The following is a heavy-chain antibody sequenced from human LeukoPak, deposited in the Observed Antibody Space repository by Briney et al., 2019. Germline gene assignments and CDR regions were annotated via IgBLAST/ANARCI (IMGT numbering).Heavy chain of an antibody. D-gene: IGHD5-12*01. CDR1: GFTCRSSW. V-gene: IGHV3-74*01. CDR3: GRGYVDLIDY. J-gene: IGHJ4*02. Sequence: PGGSLRISCAASGFTCRSSWVHWVRHAPGKGLMWISRLNGDGSITSSADSVKGRFIISRDNAKNTLYLQMNSLRAEDTAVYYCGRGYVDLIDYWGRGTLVTVSS. CDR2: LNGDGSIT.